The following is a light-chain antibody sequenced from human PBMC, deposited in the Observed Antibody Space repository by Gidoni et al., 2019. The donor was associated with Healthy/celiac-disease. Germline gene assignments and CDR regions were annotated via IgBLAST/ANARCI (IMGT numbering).Light chain of an antibody. Sequence: DIEMTQSPSSLSASVGERVTITCQANSDLGMYLDWYQQRPGRAPKALIYGVSGLDEGVPQRFSGRGSGRDFTLTINGLQPEDVATYYCQQSDSFPWTFGQGTKVEL. V-gene: IGKV1-33*01. CDR2: GVS. J-gene: IGKJ1*01. CDR1: SDLGMY. CDR3: QQSDSFPWT.